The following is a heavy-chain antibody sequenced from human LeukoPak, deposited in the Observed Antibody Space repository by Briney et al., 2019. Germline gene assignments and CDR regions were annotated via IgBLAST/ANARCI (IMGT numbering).Heavy chain of an antibody. Sequence: ASVKISCKVSGYTFTDYYMHWVQQAPGKGLEWVGLVDPEDGETIYTEKFQGRVTITADTSTDTAYMELSSLRSEDTAVYYCATDLVVVAQTPNDYWGQGTLVTVSS. V-gene: IGHV1-69-2*01. J-gene: IGHJ4*02. CDR3: ATDLVVVAQTPNDY. CDR2: VDPEDGET. CDR1: GYTFTDYY. D-gene: IGHD2-15*01.